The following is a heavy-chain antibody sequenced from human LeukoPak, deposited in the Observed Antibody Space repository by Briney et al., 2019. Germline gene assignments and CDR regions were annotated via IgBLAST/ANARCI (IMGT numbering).Heavy chain of an antibody. V-gene: IGHV3-21*01. CDR1: GFTFSSYS. Sequence: PGGSLRLSCAASGFTFSSYSMNWVRQAPGKGLEWVSSISSSSSYIYYADSVKGRFTISRDNAKNSLYLQMNSLRAEDTAVYYCARDPWGLAVAAEEGFDYWGQGTLVTVSS. CDR3: ARDPWGLAVAAEEGFDY. J-gene: IGHJ4*02. D-gene: IGHD6-19*01. CDR2: ISSSSSYI.